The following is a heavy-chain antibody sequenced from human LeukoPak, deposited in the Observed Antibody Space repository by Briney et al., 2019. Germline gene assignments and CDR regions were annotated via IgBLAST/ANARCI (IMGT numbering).Heavy chain of an antibody. D-gene: IGHD5-18*01. CDR3: PRERFSYGPFDY. V-gene: IGHV3-49*04. Sequence: GGSLRLSCTASGFTFGNFGMSWVRQAPGKGLQWVGFIRSKAYGGTTEYAASVKGRFTISRDDSTRIAYLQMNSLKTDDTGVYYCPRERFSYGPFDYWGQGTLVTVSS. J-gene: IGHJ4*02. CDR1: GFTFGNFG. CDR2: IRSKAYGGTT.